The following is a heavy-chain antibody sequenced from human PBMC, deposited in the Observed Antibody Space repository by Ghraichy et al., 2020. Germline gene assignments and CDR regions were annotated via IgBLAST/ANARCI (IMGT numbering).Heavy chain of an antibody. J-gene: IGHJ4*02. CDR2: ISGYNANT. CDR3: ASDVRFCTNDVCPFDY. CDR1: GYTFASYG. D-gene: IGHD2-8*01. Sequence: ASVKVSCKTSGYTFASYGVSWVRQAPGQGLEWMGWISGYNANTNYPQKLQGRVTMTTDTSTSTAYMELRSLRSDDTAVYYCASDVRFCTNDVCPFDYWGQGTLVTVSS. V-gene: IGHV1-18*04.